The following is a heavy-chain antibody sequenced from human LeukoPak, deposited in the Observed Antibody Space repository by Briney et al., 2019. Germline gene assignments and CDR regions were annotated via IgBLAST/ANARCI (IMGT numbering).Heavy chain of an antibody. V-gene: IGHV3-15*01. CDR2: ITSKADGGTR. Sequence: TAGGSLRLSCTASGFSFSNAWVSWVRQAPGKGLEWVGRITSKADGGTRDYAAPVKGRFTISRDDSKNTLYLQMNSLKTEDTAVYDCTTLERYYYDTSDFYGSPYWGQGTLVTVSS. CDR3: TTLERYYYDTSDFYGSPY. J-gene: IGHJ4*02. D-gene: IGHD3-22*01. CDR1: GFSFSNAW.